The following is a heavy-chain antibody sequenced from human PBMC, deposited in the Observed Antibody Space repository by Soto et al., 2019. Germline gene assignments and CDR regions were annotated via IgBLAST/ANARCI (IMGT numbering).Heavy chain of an antibody. CDR2: IYSGGST. CDR3: ARVKYLSSIDAFDI. J-gene: IGHJ3*02. D-gene: IGHD6-13*01. V-gene: IGHV3-66*01. Sequence: EVQLVESGGGLVQPRGSLRLSCAASGFTVSTNSMSWVRQAPGKGLEWVSVIYSGGSTYDADSVKGRFTISRDNSKNTLHLQMNSLRAEDTAVYYCARVKYLSSIDAFDIWGQGTMVTVSS. CDR1: GFTVSTNS.